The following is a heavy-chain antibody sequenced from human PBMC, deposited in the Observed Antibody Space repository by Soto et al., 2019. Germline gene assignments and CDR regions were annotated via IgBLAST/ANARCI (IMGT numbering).Heavy chain of an antibody. Sequence: QVQLVQSGAEVKKPGASVKVSCKSSGYRFETYAMNWVRQAPGQGLEWMGWTSSYNIDTFYADKFQDRVSMTTDTSKDTAYMELSSLSYDDTAVYYCARGHGVIIGAMDVWGQGTAVTVSS. D-gene: IGHD3-3*01. CDR1: GYRFETYA. CDR3: ARGHGVIIGAMDV. CDR2: TSSYNIDT. V-gene: IGHV1-18*01. J-gene: IGHJ6*02.